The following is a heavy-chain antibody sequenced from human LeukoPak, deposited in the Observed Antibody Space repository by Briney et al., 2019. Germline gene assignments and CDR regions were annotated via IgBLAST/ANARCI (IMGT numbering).Heavy chain of an antibody. CDR2: ISGSGGST. D-gene: IGHD2-2*01. CDR1: GFTFRRYG. V-gene: IGHV3-23*01. J-gene: IGHJ3*02. CDR3: ARPADAFDI. Sequence: GGSLRLSCAASGFTFRRYGMSWVRQAPGKGLEWVSTISGSGGSTYYADSVKGRFTISRDNSKNTLYVQMNSLRAEDTAVYYCARPADAFDIWGQGTMVTVSS.